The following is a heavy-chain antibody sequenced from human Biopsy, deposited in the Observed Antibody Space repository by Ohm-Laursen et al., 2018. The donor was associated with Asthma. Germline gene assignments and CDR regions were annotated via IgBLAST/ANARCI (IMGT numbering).Heavy chain of an antibody. CDR1: GFAVSRDH. J-gene: IGHJ4*02. Sequence: SLRLSCSASGFAVSRDHMYWVRQAPGKGLEWVSVIYSGGTSHTADSVRGRFTISRDYSKNTLYLQMHSLRAEDTAVYYCARGDSSNWSHYYFDYWGQGTLVTVSS. CDR3: ARGDSSNWSHYYFDY. V-gene: IGHV3-53*01. CDR2: IYSGGTS. D-gene: IGHD3-22*01.